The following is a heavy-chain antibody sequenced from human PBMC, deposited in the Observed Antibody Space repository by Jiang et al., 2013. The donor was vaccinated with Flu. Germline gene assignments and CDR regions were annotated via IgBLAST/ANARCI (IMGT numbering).Heavy chain of an antibody. CDR2: IYYSGST. V-gene: IGHV4-59*01. D-gene: IGHD2-8*01. J-gene: IGHJ6*02. CDR3: ARNGQKSYYYYGLDV. Sequence: PGKRMEWIGYIYYSGSTNYNPSLKSRVTISVDTSKNQXSLKLSSVTAADTAVYYCARNGQKSYYYYGLDVWGQGTTVTVSS.